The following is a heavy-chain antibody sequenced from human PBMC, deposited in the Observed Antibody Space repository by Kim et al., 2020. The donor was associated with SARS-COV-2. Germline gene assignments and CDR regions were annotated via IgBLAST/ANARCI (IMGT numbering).Heavy chain of an antibody. J-gene: IGHJ4*02. V-gene: IGHV3-48*02. D-gene: IGHD5-12*01. CDR1: GFTFSSYA. CDR2: ISTRGESI. CDR3: ARSGNGYNAFGI. Sequence: GGSLRLSCSASGFTFSSYAMHWVRQAPGKGLEWLSFISTRGESIFYADSVEGRFTISRDNAKNSLYLQMNYLRDEDTAVYYCARSGNGYNAFGIWGQG.